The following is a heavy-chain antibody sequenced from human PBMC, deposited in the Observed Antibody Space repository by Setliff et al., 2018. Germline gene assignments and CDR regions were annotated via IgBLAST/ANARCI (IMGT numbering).Heavy chain of an antibody. V-gene: IGHV4-59*12. Sequence: PSETLSLTCTVSGGSISSYHWSWIRQPPGKGLEWIGYIYYSGSTNYNPSLKSRVTISVDTSKNQFFLNLDSVTAADTALYYCARESRFGYSGYDCAFDYWGQGMLVTVSS. J-gene: IGHJ4*02. D-gene: IGHD5-12*01. CDR3: ARESRFGYSGYDCAFDY. CDR2: IYYSGST. CDR1: GGSISSYH.